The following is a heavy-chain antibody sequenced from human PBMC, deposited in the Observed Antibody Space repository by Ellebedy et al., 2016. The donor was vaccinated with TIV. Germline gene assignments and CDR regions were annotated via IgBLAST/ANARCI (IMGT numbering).Heavy chain of an antibody. V-gene: IGHV4-4*02. Sequence: MPSETLSLTCAVSGGSISSSNWWSWVRQPPGKGLEWIGEIYHSGSTNYNPSLKSRVTISVDKSKNQFSLKLSSVTAADTAVYYCAFRDPSRGWYSRFDSWGQGTLVTVSS. CDR1: GGSISSSNW. D-gene: IGHD6-19*01. CDR3: AFRDPSRGWYSRFDS. J-gene: IGHJ4*02. CDR2: IYHSGST.